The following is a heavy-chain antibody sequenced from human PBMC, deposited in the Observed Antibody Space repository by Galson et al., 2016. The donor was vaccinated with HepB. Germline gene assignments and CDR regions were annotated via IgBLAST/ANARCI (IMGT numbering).Heavy chain of an antibody. J-gene: IGHJ4*02. CDR1: GFTFSTYA. CDR3: ARAHILITAVTPYFFDY. Sequence: SLRLSCAASGFTFSTYAMGWVRQAPGKGLEWVSTIKTSGGNTYYADSVKGRFTISRDNSQNTVHLEMNSLTAEDTALYYCARAHILITAVTPYFFDYWGQGTLVTVSS. V-gene: IGHV3-23*01. CDR2: IKTSGGNT. D-gene: IGHD1-14*01.